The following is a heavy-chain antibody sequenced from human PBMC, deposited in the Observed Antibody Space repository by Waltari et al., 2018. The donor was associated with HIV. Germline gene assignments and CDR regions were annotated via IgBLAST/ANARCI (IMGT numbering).Heavy chain of an antibody. CDR3: AKDRHGVTIYGMDV. CDR2: LSDEGSNK. J-gene: IGHJ6*02. D-gene: IGHD4-17*01. CDR1: GFTFSSYG. V-gene: IGHV3-30*18. Sequence: QVQLVESGGGVVQPGRSLRLSCAASGFTFSSYGMHWVRQAPGKGLEWVVVLSDEGSNKYDADSVKGRFTISRDNSKNTLYLQMNSLRAEDTAVYYCAKDRHGVTIYGMDVWCQGTTVTVSS.